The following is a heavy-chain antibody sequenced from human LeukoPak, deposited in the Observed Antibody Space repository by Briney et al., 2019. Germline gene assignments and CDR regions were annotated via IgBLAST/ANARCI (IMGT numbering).Heavy chain of an antibody. V-gene: IGHV3-74*01. Sequence: GGSLRLSCVASGCTFSSYWMHWVRQVPGKGPVWVSRIKTDGSHTNYADSVKGRFTISRDNAKNTLYLQMNSLRAEDTVIYYCVRGDSVWFEYWGQGTLVTVSS. J-gene: IGHJ4*02. CDR1: GCTFSSYW. CDR3: VRGDSVWFEY. CDR2: IKTDGSHT. D-gene: IGHD6-19*01.